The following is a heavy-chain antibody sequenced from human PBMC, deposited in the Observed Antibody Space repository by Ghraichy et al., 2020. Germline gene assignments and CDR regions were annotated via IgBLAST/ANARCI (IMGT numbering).Heavy chain of an antibody. D-gene: IGHD5-12*01. CDR3: ARVGYSGYDGPYFDY. CDR1: GGSVSSGSYY. J-gene: IGHJ4*02. CDR2: IYYSGST. Sequence: SETLSLTCTVSGGSVSSGSYYWSWIRQPPGKGLEWIGYIYYSGSTNYNPSLKSRVTLSVDTSKNPFTLKLSSVTAADTDVYYCARVGYSGYDGPYFDYWGQGTLVTVSS. V-gene: IGHV4-61*01.